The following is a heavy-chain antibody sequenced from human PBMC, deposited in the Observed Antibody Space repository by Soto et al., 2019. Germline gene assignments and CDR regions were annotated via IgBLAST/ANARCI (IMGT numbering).Heavy chain of an antibody. CDR2: IVVGSGNT. Sequence: SGKVSCKASGFTFTSSAVQWVRQARGQRIEWIGWIVVGSGNTNYAQKFQERVTITRDMSTSTACMELSSLRSEDTAVYYCAADQDIVVVVAGGMDVWGQGTTVTVSS. CDR3: AADQDIVVVVAGGMDV. D-gene: IGHD2-15*01. V-gene: IGHV1-58*01. CDR1: GFTFTSSA. J-gene: IGHJ6*02.